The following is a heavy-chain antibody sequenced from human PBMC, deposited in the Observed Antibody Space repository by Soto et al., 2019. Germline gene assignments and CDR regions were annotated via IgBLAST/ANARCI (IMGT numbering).Heavy chain of an antibody. CDR1: GFSVSSTY. Sequence: SETLSLTCTVSGFSVSSTYWGWVRQSPGKGLEWIGYVYNSGSTIYSPSLRSRITISVDPSKNQFSLRLRSVTAAGTAVYYCARIPYSSASFDYWGQGNLVTVSS. V-gene: IGHV4-59*02. J-gene: IGHJ4*02. CDR2: VYNSGST. CDR3: ARIPYSSASFDY. D-gene: IGHD6-19*01.